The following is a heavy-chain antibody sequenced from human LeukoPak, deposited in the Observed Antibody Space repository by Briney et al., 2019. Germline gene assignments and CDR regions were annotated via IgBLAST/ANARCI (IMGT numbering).Heavy chain of an antibody. V-gene: IGHV4-34*01. Sequence: SETLSLTCAVYGGSFSGYYWSWIRQPPGKGLEWIGEINHSGSTNYNPSLKSRVTISVDTSKNQFSLKLSSVTAADTAVYYCASQGDYDILTGYYRIFDYWGQGTLVTVSS. CDR1: GGSFSGYY. J-gene: IGHJ4*02. D-gene: IGHD3-9*01. CDR2: INHSGST. CDR3: ASQGDYDILTGYYRIFDY.